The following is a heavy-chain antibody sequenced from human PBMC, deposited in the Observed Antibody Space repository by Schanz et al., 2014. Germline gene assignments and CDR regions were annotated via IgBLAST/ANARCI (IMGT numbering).Heavy chain of an antibody. J-gene: IGHJ6*02. CDR1: GGTFTSYA. D-gene: IGHD3-16*01. Sequence: QVQLVQSGAEVRKPGSSVRVSCKASGGTFTSYAFSWVRQAPGQGLEWMGRIIPIVDITNYAQKFLGRVTITAAKPTSTAYMELKRLSSAATAVYYCATIGVNDYWRFGLDLWGQGTTVTVSS. CDR2: IIPIVDIT. CDR3: ATIGVNDYWRFGLDL. V-gene: IGHV1-69*04.